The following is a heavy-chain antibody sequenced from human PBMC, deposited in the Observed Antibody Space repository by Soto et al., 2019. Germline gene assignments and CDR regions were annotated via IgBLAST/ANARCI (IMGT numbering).Heavy chain of an antibody. J-gene: IGHJ6*03. D-gene: IGHD3-3*01. V-gene: IGHV1-3*01. CDR2: INAGNGNT. CDR3: ARGVPYYDFWSGLGGYYYYMDV. Sequence: ASVKVSCKASGYTFTSYAMHWVRQAPGQRLEWMGWINAGNGNTKYSQKFQGRVTINRDTSASTAYMELSSLRSEDTAVYYCARGVPYYDFWSGLGGYYYYMDVWGKGTTVTVSS. CDR1: GYTFTSYA.